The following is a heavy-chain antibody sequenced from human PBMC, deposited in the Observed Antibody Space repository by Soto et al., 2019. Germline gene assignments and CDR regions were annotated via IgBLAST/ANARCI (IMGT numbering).Heavy chain of an antibody. J-gene: IGHJ4*02. V-gene: IGHV4-4*07. CDR1: GGSISNNY. Sequence: SETLSLTCTVSGGSISNNYWSWIRQPTGKGLEWIGRIYSSGSTNYNPSLKSRVTMSVDTSKNQFSLKLSSVTAADTAVYYCARDPPGITVPGSVVYFDSWGQGTLVTVSS. D-gene: IGHD6-19*01. CDR2: IYSSGST. CDR3: ARDPPGITVPGSVVYFDS.